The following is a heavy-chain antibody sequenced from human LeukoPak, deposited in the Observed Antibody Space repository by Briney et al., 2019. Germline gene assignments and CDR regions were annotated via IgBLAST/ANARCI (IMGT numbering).Heavy chain of an antibody. Sequence: GGSLRLSCAASGFTFSSYGMHWVRQAPGKGLEWVAVIWYDGSNKYYADSVKGRFTISRDNSKNTLYLQMNSVRAEETAVYYCAKARSSGWPVTYYFDYWGQGTLVTVSS. V-gene: IGHV3-33*06. J-gene: IGHJ4*02. D-gene: IGHD6-19*01. CDR3: AKARSSGWPVTYYFDY. CDR2: IWYDGSNK. CDR1: GFTFSSYG.